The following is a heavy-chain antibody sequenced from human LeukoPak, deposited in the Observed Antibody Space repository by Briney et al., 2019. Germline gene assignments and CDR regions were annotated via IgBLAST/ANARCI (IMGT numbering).Heavy chain of an antibody. Sequence: SVKVSCKASGGTFSSYAISWVRQAPGQGLEWMGRIIPIFGIANYAQKFQGRVTITADKSTSTAYMELSSLRSEDTAVYYCARDYSEDYGDYPRGDYWGQGTLVTVSS. V-gene: IGHV1-69*04. CDR2: IIPIFGIA. J-gene: IGHJ4*02. CDR3: ARDYSEDYGDYPRGDY. D-gene: IGHD4-17*01. CDR1: GGTFSSYA.